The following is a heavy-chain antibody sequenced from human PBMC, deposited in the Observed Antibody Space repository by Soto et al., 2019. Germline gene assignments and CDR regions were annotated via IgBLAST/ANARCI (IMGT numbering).Heavy chain of an antibody. CDR2: IYPGDSET. CDR3: ARVAAAADKWNFDY. D-gene: IGHD2-15*01. CDR1: GYSFTSSW. J-gene: IGHJ4*02. V-gene: IGHV5-51*01. Sequence: GESLKISCKGSGYSFTSSWIGWVRQMPGKGLEWMGVIYPGDSETRYSPSFQGQVAISADRSISTAYLQWRGLKASDSAMYYCARVAAAADKWNFDYWGQGTRGTSPQ.